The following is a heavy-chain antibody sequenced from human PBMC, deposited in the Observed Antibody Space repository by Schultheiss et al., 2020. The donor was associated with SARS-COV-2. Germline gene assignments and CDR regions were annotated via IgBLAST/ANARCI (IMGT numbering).Heavy chain of an antibody. D-gene: IGHD3-3*01. CDR3: TRFLYDFWRTDAFDI. J-gene: IGHJ3*02. Sequence: GGSLRLSCAASGFTFSSYAMSWVRQAPGKGLEWVGFIRSKAYGGTTEYAASVKGRFTISRDDSKSIAYLQMNSLKTEDTAVYYCTRFLYDFWRTDAFDIWGQGTMVTVSS. CDR2: IRSKAYGGTT. CDR1: GFTFSSYA. V-gene: IGHV3-49*04.